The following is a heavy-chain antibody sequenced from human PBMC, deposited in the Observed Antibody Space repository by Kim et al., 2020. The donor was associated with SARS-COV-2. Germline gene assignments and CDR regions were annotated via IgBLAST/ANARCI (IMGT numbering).Heavy chain of an antibody. CDR1: GLTYGDNA. J-gene: IGHJ6*03. CDR3: AKRIEG. V-gene: IGHV3-23*01. Sequence: GGSLRLSCVISGLTYGDNAMHWIRQAPGKGLEWVSVIGGSGGNTYYTDSVKGRFTISRDNSRNTVYLQMNSLRTDDTAVYYCAKRIEGGGKGSTFT. CDR2: IGGSGGNT.